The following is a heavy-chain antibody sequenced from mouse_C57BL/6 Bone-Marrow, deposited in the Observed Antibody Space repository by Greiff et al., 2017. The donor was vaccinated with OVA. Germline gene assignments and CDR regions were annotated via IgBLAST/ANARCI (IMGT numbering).Heavy chain of an antibody. J-gene: IGHJ3*01. V-gene: IGHV3-6*01. CDR3: AREGPDVYYAY. CDR1: GYSITSGYY. D-gene: IGHD2-3*01. Sequence: EVQRVESGPGLVKPSQSLSLTCSVPGYSITSGYYWNWIRQFPGNKLEWMGYISYDGSNNYNPSLKNRISITRDTSKKQFFLKLNSVNTEDTATYNRAREGPDVYYAYWGQGTLVTVSA. CDR2: ISYDGSN.